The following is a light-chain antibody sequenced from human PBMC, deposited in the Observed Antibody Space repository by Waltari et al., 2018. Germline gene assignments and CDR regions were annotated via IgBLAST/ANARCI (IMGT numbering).Light chain of an antibody. J-gene: IGLJ3*02. CDR3: QSYDTSLRVV. CDR2: GSS. V-gene: IGLV1-40*01. Sequence: QSVLTQPPSVSGAPGQRVTISCTGSGSNIGAGYDVPWYQQLPRAAPKRLIYGSSSRPLGGPDRFFGSTSGTSASLAITGLQAEDEADYYCQSYDTSLRVVFGGGTKLTVL. CDR1: GSNIGAGYD.